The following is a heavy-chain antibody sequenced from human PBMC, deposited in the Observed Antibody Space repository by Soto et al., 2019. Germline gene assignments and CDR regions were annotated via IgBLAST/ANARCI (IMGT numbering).Heavy chain of an antibody. V-gene: IGHV3-7*03. J-gene: IGHJ2*01. CDR2: IKQDGSEK. CDR3: ASNLYRSSWYGGYFDL. Sequence: EVQLVESGGGLVQPGGSLRLSCAASGFTFSSYWMSWVRQAPGKGLEWVANIKQDGSEKYYVDSVKGRFTISRDNAKRSLYLQMTSLRAEDTPVYYCASNLYRSSWYGGYFDLWGRGTLVTVSS. CDR1: GFTFSSYW. D-gene: IGHD6-13*01.